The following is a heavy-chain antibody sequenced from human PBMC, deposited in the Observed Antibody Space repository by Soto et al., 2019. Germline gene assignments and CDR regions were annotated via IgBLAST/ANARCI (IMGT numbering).Heavy chain of an antibody. J-gene: IGHJ4*02. CDR2: ISAKSGNT. CDR1: GYTFTTSG. V-gene: IGHV1-18*04. Sequence: QLVQSGAEVKKPGASVKVSCKASGYTFTTSGFNWVRQAPGQGLEWMGWISAKSGNTNYAQKLQGRVTMTTDTPTSKVYRELKGLTSDDTAIYYCTRAGASDWNYVSTSSWGQGTLVTVSS. CDR3: TRAGASDWNYVSTSS. D-gene: IGHD1-7*01.